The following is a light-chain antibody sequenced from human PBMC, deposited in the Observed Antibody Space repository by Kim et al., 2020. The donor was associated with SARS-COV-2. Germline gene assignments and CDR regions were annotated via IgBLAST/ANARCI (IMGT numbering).Light chain of an antibody. CDR3: QQYDNLPLT. CDR1: QDINNY. J-gene: IGKJ4*01. CDR2: DAS. Sequence: SASLGDRVTITCQASQDINNYLSWYHHKPGKAPKLLIYDASNLETGVPSRFSASGSGTDFTFTISSLQREDLGTYYCQQYDNLPLTFGGGTKVDIK. V-gene: IGKV1-33*01.